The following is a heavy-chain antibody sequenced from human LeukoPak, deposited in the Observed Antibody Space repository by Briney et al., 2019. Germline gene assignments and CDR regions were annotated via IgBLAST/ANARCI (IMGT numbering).Heavy chain of an antibody. CDR2: IYYSGST. Sequence: SETLSLTCAVYGGSFSGYYWSWLRQPPGKGLEWIGYIYYSGSTNYNPSLKSRVIMSVDTSKDQFSLKVTSVTAADTAVYYCARGSGRFGEFRWFDPWGQGTLVTVSS. V-gene: IGHV4-59*01. CDR1: GGSFSGYY. CDR3: ARGSGRFGEFRWFDP. D-gene: IGHD3-10*01. J-gene: IGHJ5*02.